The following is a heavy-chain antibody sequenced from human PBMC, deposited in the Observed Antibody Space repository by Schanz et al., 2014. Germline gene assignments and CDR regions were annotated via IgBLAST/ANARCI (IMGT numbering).Heavy chain of an antibody. D-gene: IGHD6-25*01. V-gene: IGHV3-23*01. CDR2: MNESHSTI. CDR3: AKVRYSSGWRGDYFDE. Sequence: EVHLLDSGGGLVQPGGSLRLSCAASEFTFSTDAMGWVRQARGKGLEWVSAMNESHSTIYYADSVRGRFTISRDNSKNTLYLQMNSLRAEDTAVYYCAKVRYSSGWRGDYFDEWGQGTLVTVAS. J-gene: IGHJ4*02. CDR1: EFTFSTDA.